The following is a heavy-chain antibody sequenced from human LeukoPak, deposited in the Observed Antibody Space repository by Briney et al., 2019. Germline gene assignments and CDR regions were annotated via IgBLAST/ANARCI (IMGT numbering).Heavy chain of an antibody. CDR2: ISGSGGST. Sequence: GGSLRLSCAASGFSVSNNYMSWVRQAPGKGLEWVSAISGSGGSTYYADSVKGRFTISRDNSKNTLYLQMNSLRAEDTAVYYCAKDGVVVVAAPPGAFDIWGQGTMVTVSS. V-gene: IGHV3-23*01. CDR1: GFSVSNNY. D-gene: IGHD2-15*01. CDR3: AKDGVVVVAAPPGAFDI. J-gene: IGHJ3*02.